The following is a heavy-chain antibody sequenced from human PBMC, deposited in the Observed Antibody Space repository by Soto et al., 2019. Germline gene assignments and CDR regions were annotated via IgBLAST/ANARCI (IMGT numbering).Heavy chain of an antibody. D-gene: IGHD2-2*01. J-gene: IGHJ4*02. CDR1: GFSLSTSGVG. V-gene: IGHV2-5*01. CDR2: IYWNGYK. Sequence: QITLKESGPTLVKPTQTLTLTCTFSGFSLSTSGVGVGWIRQPPGKALEWLALIYWNGYKRYSPSLRSRLTIPKDFSKSQVVLTMTTLDPVETATYDCAHRLANSVDTEYDFVCWGQGTLVTVCS. CDR3: AHRLANSVDTEYDFVC.